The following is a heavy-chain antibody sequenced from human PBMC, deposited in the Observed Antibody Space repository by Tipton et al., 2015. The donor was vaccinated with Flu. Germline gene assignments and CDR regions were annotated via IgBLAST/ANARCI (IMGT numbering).Heavy chain of an antibody. CDR1: GVSISSGGYS. V-gene: IGHV4-30-2*01. Sequence: LRLSCAVSGVSISSGGYSWSWIRQPPGKGLEWIGYIYHSGSTYYNPSLKSRVTISVDRSKNQFSLKLSSVTAADTAVYYCARALWIEGYFDYWGQGTLVTVSS. CDR3: ARALWIEGYFDY. CDR2: IYHSGST. D-gene: IGHD3-3*01. J-gene: IGHJ4*02.